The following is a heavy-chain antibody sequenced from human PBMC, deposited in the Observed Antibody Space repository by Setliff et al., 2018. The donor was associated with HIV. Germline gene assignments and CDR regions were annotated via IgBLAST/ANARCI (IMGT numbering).Heavy chain of an antibody. Sequence: PSETLSLTCIVSGGSIGSTSFYGGWIRQPPGKGLEWIGNIYHSGGTHYSPSLRSRVTISVDTSKNHFSLKLSSVTAADTAVFYCARVPFTTGFDYWGQGILVTVSS. CDR3: ARVPFTTGFDY. CDR2: IYHSGGT. V-gene: IGHV4-39*02. J-gene: IGHJ4*02. CDR1: GGSIGSTSFY. D-gene: IGHD3-3*01.